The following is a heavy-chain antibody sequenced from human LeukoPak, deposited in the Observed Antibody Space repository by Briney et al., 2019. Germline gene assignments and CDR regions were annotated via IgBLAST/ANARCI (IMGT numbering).Heavy chain of an antibody. Sequence: SETLSLTCTVSGGSISFQYWNWIRQPPGKGLEWIGYIYNSVSTNYNPSLKSRVTISVVTSKNQFSLKLSSVTAADTAVYYCAAVSHGRWFDPWGQGTLVTVSS. V-gene: IGHV4-59*11. J-gene: IGHJ5*02. CDR1: GGSISFQY. CDR3: AAVSHGRWFDP. CDR2: IYNSVST. D-gene: IGHD4-23*01.